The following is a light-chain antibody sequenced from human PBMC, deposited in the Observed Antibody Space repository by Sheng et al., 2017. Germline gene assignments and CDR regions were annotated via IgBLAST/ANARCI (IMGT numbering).Light chain of an antibody. CDR1: KLGDKY. CDR3: AAWDSSLTIFF. Sequence: SYELTQPPSVSVSPGQTASITCSGDKLGDKYACWYQQKPGQSPVLVIYQDNKRPSGIPDRFSGSKSGTSATLGVTGLQTGDEADYYCAAWDSSLTIFFFGTPTKVTVL. J-gene: IGLJ1*01. CDR2: QDN. V-gene: IGLV3-1*01.